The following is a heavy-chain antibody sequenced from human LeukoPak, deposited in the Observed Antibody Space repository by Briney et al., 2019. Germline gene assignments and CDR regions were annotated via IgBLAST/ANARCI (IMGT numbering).Heavy chain of an antibody. J-gene: IGHJ6*03. CDR1: GFTFSSYG. D-gene: IGHD3-16*01. CDR3: AKPVIPSAYQGTYYMDV. CDR2: IRHDESKT. V-gene: IGHV3-30*02. Sequence: PGGSLRLSCAASGFTFSSYGMHWVRQAPGEGLEWVAYIRHDESKTFYADSVKGRFTISRDNSKNTPYLQMHSLRAEDTALYYCAKPVIPSAYQGTYYMDVWGKGTTVTVSS.